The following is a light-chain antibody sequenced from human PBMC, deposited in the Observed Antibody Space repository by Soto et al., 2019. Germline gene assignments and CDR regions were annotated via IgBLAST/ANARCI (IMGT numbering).Light chain of an antibody. CDR3: SSYTTSGTWV. CDR2: EVN. CDR1: SSDVGGFKY. J-gene: IGLJ3*02. V-gene: IGLV2-14*01. Sequence: QSALTQPASVSGSPGQSITISCTGTSSDVGGFKYVSWYQQHPGRAPKLMIYEVNNRPSGVSNRFSGSKSGNTASLTISGLQTEDEADYYCSSYTTSGTWVFGGGTKLTVL.